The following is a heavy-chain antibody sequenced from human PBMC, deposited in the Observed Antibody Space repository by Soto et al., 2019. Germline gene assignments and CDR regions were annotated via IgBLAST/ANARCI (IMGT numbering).Heavy chain of an antibody. Sequence: GASVKVSCKASGGTFSSYAISWVRQAPGQGLEWMGGIIPIFGTANYAQKFQGRVTITADESTSTAYMELSSLRSEDTAVYYCARYTIRDSSGYYFDYWGQGTLVTVSS. CDR2: IIPIFGTA. CDR3: ARYTIRDSSGYYFDY. D-gene: IGHD3-22*01. CDR1: GGTFSSYA. J-gene: IGHJ4*02. V-gene: IGHV1-69*13.